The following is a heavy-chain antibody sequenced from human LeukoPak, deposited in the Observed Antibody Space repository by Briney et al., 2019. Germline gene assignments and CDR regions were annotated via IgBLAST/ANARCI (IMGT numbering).Heavy chain of an antibody. CDR3: ARQYEDYDSNYYYGMDV. CDR1: GYSFTSYW. CDR2: IYPGDSDT. Sequence: GESLKISCKGSGYSFTSYWIGWVRQMPGKGLEWMGIIYPGDSDTRYGPSFQGQVTISADKSISTAYLQWSSLKASDTAMYYCARQYEDYDSNYYYGMDVWGQGTTVTVSS. V-gene: IGHV5-51*01. D-gene: IGHD3-3*01. J-gene: IGHJ6*02.